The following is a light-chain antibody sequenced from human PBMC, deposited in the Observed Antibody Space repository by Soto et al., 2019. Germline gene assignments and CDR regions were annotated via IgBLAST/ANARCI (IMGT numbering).Light chain of an antibody. CDR3: QQYNNWPIT. V-gene: IGKV3-15*01. CDR2: AAS. CDR1: QSVSSN. J-gene: IGKJ5*01. Sequence: DKLMTQSPATLSVSPVERATLSCRASQSVSSNLAWYQQKPGQAPRLLIYAASTRATDIPARFSGSGSGTEFTLTISSLQSEDFAIYYCQQYNNWPITFGQGTRLEIK.